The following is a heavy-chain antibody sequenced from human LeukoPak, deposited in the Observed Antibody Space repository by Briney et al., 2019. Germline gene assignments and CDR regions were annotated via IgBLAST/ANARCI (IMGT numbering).Heavy chain of an antibody. J-gene: IGHJ6*02. CDR3: ARFVKPLYDSKTLKDTNYYGMDV. CDR1: GGSISSGGYY. D-gene: IGHD3-16*01. CDR2: IYYSGST. V-gene: IGHV4-31*03. Sequence: SETLSLTCTVSGGSISSGGYYWSWIRQHPGTGLEWIGYIYYSGSTYYNPSLKSRVTISVDTSKNQFSLKLSSVTAADTAVYYCARFVKPLYDSKTLKDTNYYGMDVWGQGTTVTVSS.